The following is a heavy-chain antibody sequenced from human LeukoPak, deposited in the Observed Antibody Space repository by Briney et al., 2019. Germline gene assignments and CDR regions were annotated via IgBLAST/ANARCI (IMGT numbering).Heavy chain of an antibody. D-gene: IGHD3-9*01. CDR2: IIPIFGTA. CDR1: GGTFSSYA. J-gene: IGHJ4*02. V-gene: IGHV1-69*01. Sequence: ASVKVSCKASGGTFSSYAISWVRQAPGQGLERMGGIIPIFGTANYAQRFQGRVTITADESASTAYMELSSLRSEDTAVYYCARVDRAYDILTGYRQPYFDYWGQGTLVTVSS. CDR3: ARVDRAYDILTGYRQPYFDY.